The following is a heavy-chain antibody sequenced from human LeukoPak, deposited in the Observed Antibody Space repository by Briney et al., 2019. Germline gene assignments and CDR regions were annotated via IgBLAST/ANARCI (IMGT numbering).Heavy chain of an antibody. J-gene: IGHJ5*02. D-gene: IGHD3-10*01. CDR3: ARDLIAMVRGVSAWFDP. V-gene: IGHV1-69*13. Sequence: ASVKVSCKASGGTFSSYAISWVRQAPGQGLEWMGGIIPIFGTANYAQKFQGRVTITADESTSTAYMELSSLRSEDTAVYYCARDLIAMVRGVSAWFDPWGQGTLVTVSS. CDR1: GGTFSSYA. CDR2: IIPIFGTA.